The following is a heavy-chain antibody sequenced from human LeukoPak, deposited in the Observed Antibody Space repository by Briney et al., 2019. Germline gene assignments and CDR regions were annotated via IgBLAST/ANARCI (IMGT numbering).Heavy chain of an antibody. CDR2: ISAYNGNT. J-gene: IGHJ4*01. D-gene: IGHD3-9*01. V-gene: IGHV1-18*01. CDR3: ARGKPHWLPWDYFDY. Sequence: ASVKVSCKASGYTFTSYGISWVRQAPGQGLEWMGWISAYNGNTNYAQKLQGRVTMTTDTSTSTAYMELRSLRSDDTAVYYCARGKPHWLPWDYFDYWGHGTLVTVSS. CDR1: GYTFTSYG.